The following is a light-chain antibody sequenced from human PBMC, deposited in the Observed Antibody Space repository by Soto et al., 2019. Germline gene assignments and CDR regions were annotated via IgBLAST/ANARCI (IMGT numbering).Light chain of an antibody. V-gene: IGKV3-20*01. CDR1: RSISSSF. CDR2: GAS. CDR3: QQYGSSPWT. Sequence: EIVLTQSPGTLSLSPGERATLSCRASRSISSSFLAWYQQKPGQAPRPLIYGASNRATGIPDRFSGSGSGTDFTLTISRLEPEDFAVYYCQQYGSSPWTFGQGTKVDIK. J-gene: IGKJ1*01.